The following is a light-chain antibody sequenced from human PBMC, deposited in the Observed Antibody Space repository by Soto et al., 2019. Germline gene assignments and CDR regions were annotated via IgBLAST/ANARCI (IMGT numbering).Light chain of an antibody. Sequence: QSALTQPASVSGSPGQSITISCTGTSSDIGAYDYVSWFQQYSGKAPTLIIYEVRFRPSGVSSRFSGSKSGNTASLTISGLKTEDEADYYCGSYASATLIFGGGTKLTVL. J-gene: IGLJ2*01. CDR1: SSDIGAYDY. CDR3: GSYASATLI. V-gene: IGLV2-14*03. CDR2: EVR.